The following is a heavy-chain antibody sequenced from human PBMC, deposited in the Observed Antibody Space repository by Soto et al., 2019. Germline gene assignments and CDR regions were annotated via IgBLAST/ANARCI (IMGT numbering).Heavy chain of an antibody. D-gene: IGHD3-10*02. CDR3: AHYVSTSPAGWFDP. CDR1: GLSLSTSGEA. J-gene: IGHJ5*02. V-gene: IGHV2-5*02. CDR2: IYWDDDK. Sequence: QITLKESGPTLVKPTQTLTLTCTFSGLSLSTSGEAVGWIRQPPGKALEWLALIYWDDDKRYNRTLNTRLTTTADTSKTAVVLTLTNRAAVDTATYYCAHYVSTSPAGWFDPWGQGTLVTVSS.